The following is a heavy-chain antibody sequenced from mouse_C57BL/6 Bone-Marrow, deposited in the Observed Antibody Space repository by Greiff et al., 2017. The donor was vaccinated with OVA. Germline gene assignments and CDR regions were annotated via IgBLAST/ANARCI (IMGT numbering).Heavy chain of an antibody. Sequence: DVHLVESGGGLVKPGGSLKLSCAASGFTFSSYAMSWVRQTPEKRLEWVATISDGGSYTSYPDNVKGRFTISRDNAKNNLYLQMSHLKSEDTAMYYCARDPPSGFAYWGQGTLVTVSA. J-gene: IGHJ3*01. CDR3: ARDPPSGFAY. CDR1: GFTFSSYA. V-gene: IGHV5-4*01. D-gene: IGHD1-3*01. CDR2: ISDGGSYT.